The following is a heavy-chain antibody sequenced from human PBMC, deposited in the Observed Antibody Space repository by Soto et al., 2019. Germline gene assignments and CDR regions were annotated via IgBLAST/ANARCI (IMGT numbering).Heavy chain of an antibody. Sequence: ASVKVSCKATGYTFITYGVTWVRQAPGQGLEWMGWITPYNGKTHYAQKFQDRVTMTTDTAATTAYMELRSLRSDDSAMYFCARDTSHYFDHWGQGTLVTSPQ. D-gene: IGHD2-2*01. J-gene: IGHJ4*02. V-gene: IGHV1-18*01. CDR2: ITPYNGKT. CDR1: GYTFITYG. CDR3: ARDTSHYFDH.